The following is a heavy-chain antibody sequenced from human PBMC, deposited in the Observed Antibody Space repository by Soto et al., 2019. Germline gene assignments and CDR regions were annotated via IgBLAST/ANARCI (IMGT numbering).Heavy chain of an antibody. CDR2: IIPILGIA. D-gene: IGHD3-3*01. CDR3: ASTKSGRLLEWLDYYYYYMDV. CDR1: GGTFSSYT. V-gene: IGHV1-69*02. J-gene: IGHJ6*03. Sequence: QVQLVQSGAEVKKPGSSVKVSCKASGGTFSSYTISWVRQAPGQGLEWMGRIIPILGIANYAQEFQGRVTITAEKSTSTAYMELSSLRSEDTAVYYCASTKSGRLLEWLDYYYYYMDVWGKGTTVTVSS.